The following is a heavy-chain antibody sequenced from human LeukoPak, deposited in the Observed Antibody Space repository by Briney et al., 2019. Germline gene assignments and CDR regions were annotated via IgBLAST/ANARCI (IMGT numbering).Heavy chain of an antibody. CDR2: IKEDGSEK. Sequence: GGSLRLSCAASGFTFSGSWMTWVRQVPGKGLEWVASIKEDGSEKYYVDSVRGRFTISRDNAKSSLSLQMNSLRAEDTSIYFCARGLTALYWGQGTLVTVSS. J-gene: IGHJ4*02. V-gene: IGHV3-7*01. CDR1: GFTFSGSW. CDR3: ARGLTALY.